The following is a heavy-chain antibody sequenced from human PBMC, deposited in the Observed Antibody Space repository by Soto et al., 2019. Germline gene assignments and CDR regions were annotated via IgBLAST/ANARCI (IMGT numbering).Heavy chain of an antibody. V-gene: IGHV1-69*06. CDR3: ARNGTQTGYSYGMDV. D-gene: IGHD1-1*01. CDR1: GGTFSSYA. J-gene: IGHJ6*02. Sequence: SVKVSCKASGGTFSSYAISWVRQAPGQGLEWMGGIIPIFGTANYAQKFQGRVTITADKSTSTSFMEVSSLRSEDTAVYYCARNGTQTGYSYGMDVWGQGTMVTVSS. CDR2: IIPIFGTA.